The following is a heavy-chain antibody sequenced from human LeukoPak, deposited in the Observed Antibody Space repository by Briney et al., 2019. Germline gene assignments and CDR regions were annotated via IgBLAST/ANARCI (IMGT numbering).Heavy chain of an antibody. CDR1: GFTFSSYW. D-gene: IGHD3-22*01. Sequence: QTGGSLRLSCAASGFTFSSYWMSWVRQAPGKGLEWVANIKQDGSEKYYVDSVKGRFTISRDNAKNSLYLQMNSLRAEDTAVYYCARDSIDSSGYYPLEFDYWGQGTLVTVSS. CDR2: IKQDGSEK. CDR3: ARDSIDSSGYYPLEFDY. V-gene: IGHV3-7*01. J-gene: IGHJ4*02.